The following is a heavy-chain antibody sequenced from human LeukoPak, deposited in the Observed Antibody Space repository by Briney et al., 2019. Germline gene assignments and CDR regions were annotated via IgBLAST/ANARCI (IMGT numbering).Heavy chain of an antibody. J-gene: IGHJ4*02. Sequence: PGGSLRLSCAASGFSVTTYAMGWVRQAPGKGLEWVSVISDRGDSTHYADSVKGRFTISRDSSKNTLYLQMNSLRGEDTAVYYCARSEEIRYFDWLSFDYWGQGTLVTVSS. CDR1: GFSVTTYA. D-gene: IGHD3-9*01. CDR3: ARSEEIRYFDWLSFDY. CDR2: ISDRGDST. V-gene: IGHV3-23*01.